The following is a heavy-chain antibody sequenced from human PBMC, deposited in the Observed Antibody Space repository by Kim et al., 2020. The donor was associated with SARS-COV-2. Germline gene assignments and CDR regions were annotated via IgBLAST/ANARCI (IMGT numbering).Heavy chain of an antibody. V-gene: IGHV4-34*01. CDR3: ARGGGDYRTNWFDP. D-gene: IGHD3-16*01. J-gene: IGHJ5*02. CDR1: GGSFSGYY. Sequence: SETLSLTCAVYGGSFSGYYWSWIRQPPGKGLEWIGEINHSGSTNYNPSLKSRVTISVDTSKNQFSLKLSSVTAADTAVYYCARGGGDYRTNWFDPWGQGTLVTVSS. CDR2: INHSGST.